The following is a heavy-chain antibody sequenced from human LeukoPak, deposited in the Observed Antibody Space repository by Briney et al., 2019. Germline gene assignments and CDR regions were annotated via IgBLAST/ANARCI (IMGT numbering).Heavy chain of an antibody. Sequence: ASVKVSCKASGYTFTSYGISWVRQAPGQGLEWMGWISAYNGNTNYAQKLQGRVTMTTDTSTSTAYMELRSLRSDDTAVYYCASPKEGDYGDLDAFDIWGQGTMVTVSS. D-gene: IGHD4-17*01. V-gene: IGHV1-18*01. J-gene: IGHJ3*02. CDR2: ISAYNGNT. CDR1: GYTFTSYG. CDR3: ASPKEGDYGDLDAFDI.